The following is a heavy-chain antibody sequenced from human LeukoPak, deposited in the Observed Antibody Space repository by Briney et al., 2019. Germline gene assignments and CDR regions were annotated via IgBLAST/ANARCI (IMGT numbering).Heavy chain of an antibody. CDR1: GFSLSTSGVG. J-gene: IGHJ4*02. V-gene: IGHV2-5*02. D-gene: IGHD3-22*01. CDR2: IYWDDDK. CDR3: ARGYSSGYYYGFGYFDY. Sequence: SGPTLVNPTQTLTLTCTFSGFSLSTSGVGVGWIRQPPGKALEWLALIYWDDDKRYSPSLKSRLTITKDTSKNQVVLTMTNMDPVDTATYYCARGYSSGYYYGFGYFDYWGQGTLVTVSS.